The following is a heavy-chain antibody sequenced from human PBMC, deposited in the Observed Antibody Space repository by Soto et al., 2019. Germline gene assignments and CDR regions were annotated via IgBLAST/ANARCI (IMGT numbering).Heavy chain of an antibody. Sequence: SETLSLTCTVSGGSISSYYWSWIRQPPGKGLEWIGYIYYSGSTYYNPSLKSRVTISVDTSKNHFSLKLSSVTAADTAVYYCATQEVGGTYVYTFDPWGQGTLVTVSS. V-gene: IGHV4-59*08. D-gene: IGHD1-26*01. CDR2: IYYSGST. CDR3: ATQEVGGTYVYTFDP. J-gene: IGHJ5*02. CDR1: GGSISSYY.